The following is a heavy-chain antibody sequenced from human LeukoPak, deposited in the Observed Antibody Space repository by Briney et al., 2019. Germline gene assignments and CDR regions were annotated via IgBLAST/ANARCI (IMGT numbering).Heavy chain of an antibody. CDR1: GYTLTSYD. CDR3: ARLGLEWFHFYYLDV. D-gene: IGHD3-3*01. J-gene: IGHJ6*03. Sequence: ASVKVSCKPSGYTLTSYDIYSVRQAPRQGVERLGWIYPNSGDTGYAQKFQGRVTMTRDTSISTAYLELSSLRSEDTAVDYCARLGLEWFHFYYLDVWGKGTTVTVSS. V-gene: IGHV1-8*01. CDR2: IYPNSGDT.